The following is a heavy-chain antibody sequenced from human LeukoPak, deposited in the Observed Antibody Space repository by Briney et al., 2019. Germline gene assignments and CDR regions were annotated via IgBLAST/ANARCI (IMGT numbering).Heavy chain of an antibody. CDR3: ARDHRRGNYYDSSGYYYFNY. J-gene: IGHJ4*02. V-gene: IGHV1-18*01. CDR2: ISAYNGNT. D-gene: IGHD3-22*01. CDR1: GYTFTSYG. Sequence: ASVKVSCKASGYTFTSYGISWVRQAPGQGLEWMGWISAYNGNTNYAQKLQGRVTMTTDTSTSTAYMELRSLRSDDTAVYYCARDHRRGNYYDSSGYYYFNYWGQGTLVTVSS.